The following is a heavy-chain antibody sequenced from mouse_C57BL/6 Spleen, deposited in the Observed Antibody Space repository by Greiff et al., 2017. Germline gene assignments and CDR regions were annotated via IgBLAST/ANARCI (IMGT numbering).Heavy chain of an antibody. CDR3: ARGIYYYGSSYDWYFDV. Sequence: VQLQQSGAELMKPGASVKLSCKATGYTFTGYWIEWVKQRPGHGLEWIGEILPGSGSTNYNEKFKGKATFTADTSSNTAYMQLSSLTTEDSAIYYCARGIYYYGSSYDWYFDVWGTGTTVTVSS. D-gene: IGHD1-1*01. V-gene: IGHV1-9*01. CDR2: ILPGSGST. J-gene: IGHJ1*03. CDR1: GYTFTGYW.